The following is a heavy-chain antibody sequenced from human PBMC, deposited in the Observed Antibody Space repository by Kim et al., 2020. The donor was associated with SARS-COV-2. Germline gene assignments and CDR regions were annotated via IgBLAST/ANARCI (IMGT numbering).Heavy chain of an antibody. Sequence: GGSLRLSCAASGFTFGDYAMHWVRQAPGKGLEWVSGISWNSGSIGYADSVKGRFTISRDNAKNSLYLQMNSLRAEDTAXYXXAKDVEGGWGYWGQGTLVTVSS. CDR1: GFTFGDYA. D-gene: IGHD6-19*01. CDR3: AKDVEGGWGY. CDR2: ISWNSGSI. V-gene: IGHV3-9*01. J-gene: IGHJ4*02.